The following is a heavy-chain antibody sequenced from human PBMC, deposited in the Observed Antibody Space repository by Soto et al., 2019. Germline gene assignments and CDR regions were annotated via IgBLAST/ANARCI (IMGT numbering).Heavy chain of an antibody. CDR3: AKDRIGDYDSSGYPTTDAFDI. Sequence: GGSLRLSCAASGFTFSSYAMSWVRQAPGKGLEWVSAISGSGGSTYYADSVKGRFTISRDNSKNTLYLQMNSLRAEDTAVYYCAKDRIGDYDSSGYPTTDAFDIWGQGTMVTVSS. D-gene: IGHD3-22*01. CDR1: GFTFSSYA. V-gene: IGHV3-23*01. CDR2: ISGSGGST. J-gene: IGHJ3*02.